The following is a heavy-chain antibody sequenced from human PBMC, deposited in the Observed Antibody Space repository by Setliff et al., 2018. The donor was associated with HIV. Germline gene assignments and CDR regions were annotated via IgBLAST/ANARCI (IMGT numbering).Heavy chain of an antibody. CDR2: IHPVDSDT. Sequence: GESLKISCKGSGYSFTSNWIGWVRQMPGKGLEWMGIIHPVDSDTRYSPSFQGQVTISADKSITTAYLQLTNLKASDTAIYYCARLPYYVSGGVFDHWGKGTLVTVSS. J-gene: IGHJ4*02. V-gene: IGHV5-51*01. CDR3: ARLPYYVSGGVFDH. CDR1: GYSFTSNW. D-gene: IGHD3-10*01.